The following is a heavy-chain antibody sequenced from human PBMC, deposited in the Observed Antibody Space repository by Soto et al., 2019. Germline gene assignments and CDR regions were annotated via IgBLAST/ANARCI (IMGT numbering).Heavy chain of an antibody. CDR3: ARDRMRYYDSSGYSFDY. J-gene: IGHJ4*02. CDR1: GFTFSSYA. Sequence: PGGSLRLSCAASGFTFSSYAMHWVCPAPGKGLEWVAVISYDGSNKYYADSVKGRFTISRDNSKNTLYLQMNSLRAEDTAVYYCARDRMRYYDSSGYSFDYWGQGTLVTVSS. D-gene: IGHD3-22*01. V-gene: IGHV3-30-3*01. CDR2: ISYDGSNK.